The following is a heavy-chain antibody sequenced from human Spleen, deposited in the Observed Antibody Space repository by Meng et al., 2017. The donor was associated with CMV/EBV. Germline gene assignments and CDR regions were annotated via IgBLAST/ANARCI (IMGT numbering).Heavy chain of an antibody. D-gene: IGHD3-22*01. CDR2: IYYRGST. J-gene: IGHJ3*02. CDR3: ARDTYYDSSGDGFDI. CDR1: GGSFSGYY. Sequence: GSPRLSCAVYGGSFSGYYWSWIRQPPGKGLEWIGSIYYRGSTYYNPSLKSRVTISEGTSKNQFSLKLSSVTAADTAMYYCARDTYYDSSGDGFDIWGQGTVVTVSS. V-gene: IGHV4-34*01.